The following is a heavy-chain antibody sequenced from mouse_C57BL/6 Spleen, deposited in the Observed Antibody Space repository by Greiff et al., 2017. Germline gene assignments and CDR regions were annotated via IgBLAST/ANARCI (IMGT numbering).Heavy chain of an antibody. Sequence: QVQLQQPGAELVKPGASVKMSCKASGYTFTSYWITWVKQRPGQGLEWIGDIYPGSGSTNYNEKFKSKATLTVDTSSSTAYMQLSSLTSEDSAVYYCARGGYGNYVYCYAMDYWGQGTSVTVSS. CDR1: GYTFTSYW. V-gene: IGHV1-55*01. J-gene: IGHJ4*01. CDR2: IYPGSGST. D-gene: IGHD2-1*01. CDR3: ARGGYGNYVYCYAMDY.